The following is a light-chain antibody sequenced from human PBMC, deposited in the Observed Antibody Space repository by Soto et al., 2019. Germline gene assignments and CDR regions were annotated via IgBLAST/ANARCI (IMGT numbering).Light chain of an antibody. CDR1: QSVSSY. Sequence: DIVLTQSPGTLSLSPGERATLSCRASQSVSSYLAWYQQKPGQAPRLLIYGASSRATGIPDRFSGGGSGTDFTLTISRLEAEDFAGYYCQQYGSSSRTFGQGTKVEVK. CDR3: QQYGSSSRT. V-gene: IGKV3-20*01. CDR2: GAS. J-gene: IGKJ1*01.